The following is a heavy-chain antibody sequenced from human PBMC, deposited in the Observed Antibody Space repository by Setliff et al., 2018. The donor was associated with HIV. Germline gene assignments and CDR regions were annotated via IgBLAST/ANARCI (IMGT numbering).Heavy chain of an antibody. J-gene: IGHJ3*02. CDR3: AREKLTGAAMVDAFDI. V-gene: IGHV1-2*06. CDR2: INPDNGAT. CDR1: AYTLSELS. D-gene: IGHD5-18*01. Sequence: GASVKVSCKVSAYTLSELSMHWARQAPGQGLEWMGRINPDNGATNTAQKFQGRVTMTRDTSIRIAYMELSGLRSEDTAVYYCAREKLTGAAMVDAFDIWGRGTLVTVSS.